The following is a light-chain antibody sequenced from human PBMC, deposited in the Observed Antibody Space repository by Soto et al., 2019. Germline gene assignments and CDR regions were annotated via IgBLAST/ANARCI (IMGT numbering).Light chain of an antibody. J-gene: IGLJ3*02. CDR3: QAYDYSLTASV. V-gene: IGLV1-40*01. CDR2: GNR. CDR1: SSNLGAGYD. Sequence: QAVVTQPPSVSGAPGQRVTLSCTGNSSNLGAGYDVHWYQQLPGAAPKLVIFGNRNRPSGVPERFSGSKSGTSASLAITGLQAEDEADYYCQAYDYSLTASVFGGGTKGTVL.